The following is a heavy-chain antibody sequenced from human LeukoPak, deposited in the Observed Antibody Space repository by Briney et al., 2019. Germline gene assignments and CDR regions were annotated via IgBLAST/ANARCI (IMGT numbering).Heavy chain of an antibody. CDR1: GFTFSIYG. CDR2: ISYDGSKQ. J-gene: IGHJ4*02. CDR3: AKDRYCSGGSCSSDFDY. V-gene: IGHV3-30*18. D-gene: IGHD2-15*01. Sequence: SGRSLRLSCAASGFTFSIYGIHWVRQAPGKGLEWVAVISYDGSKQYYAHSVKGRFTISRDNSKNTLYLQMNSLRADDTAVYYCAKDRYCSGGSCSSDFDYWGQGTLVSVSS.